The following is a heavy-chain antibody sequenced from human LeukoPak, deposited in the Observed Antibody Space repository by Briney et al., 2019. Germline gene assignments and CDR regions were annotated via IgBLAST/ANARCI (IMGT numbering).Heavy chain of an antibody. J-gene: IGHJ6*02. CDR2: ISGSGGSK. D-gene: IGHD3-10*01. Sequence: GGSLRLSCAASVFTFSSYAMNWVRQAPGKGLEWVSTISGSGGSKHYADSVEGRFTISRDNPKNTVYLQMNSRRAEDTAIYYCAKLTSASGAYGVDVWGQGTTVTVSS. CDR3: AKLTSASGAYGVDV. CDR1: VFTFSSYA. V-gene: IGHV3-23*01.